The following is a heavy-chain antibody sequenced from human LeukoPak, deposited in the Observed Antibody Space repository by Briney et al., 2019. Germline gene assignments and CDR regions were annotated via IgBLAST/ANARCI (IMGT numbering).Heavy chain of an antibody. Sequence: SETLSLTCTVSGGSISSSSYYWGWIRQPPGKGLEWIGSIYYSGSTYYNPSLKSRVTISVDTSKNQFSLKLSSVTAADTAVYYCAAPYGGNSVDVDYWSQGTLVTVPS. CDR2: IYYSGST. V-gene: IGHV4-39*07. CDR1: GGSISSSSYY. D-gene: IGHD4-23*01. J-gene: IGHJ4*02. CDR3: AAPYGGNSVDVDY.